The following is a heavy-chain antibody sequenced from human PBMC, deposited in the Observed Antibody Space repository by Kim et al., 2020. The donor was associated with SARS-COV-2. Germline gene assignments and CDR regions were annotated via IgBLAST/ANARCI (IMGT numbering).Heavy chain of an antibody. CDR2: ISWNSGSI. CDR1: GFTFDDYA. J-gene: IGHJ4*02. Sequence: GGSLRLSCAASGFTFDDYAMHWVRQAPGKGLEWVSGISWNSGSIGYADSVKGRFTISRDNAKNSLYLQMNSLRAEDTALYYCAKEYYYDSSGNHWFDYWGQGTLVTVSS. D-gene: IGHD3-22*01. V-gene: IGHV3-9*01. CDR3: AKEYYYDSSGNHWFDY.